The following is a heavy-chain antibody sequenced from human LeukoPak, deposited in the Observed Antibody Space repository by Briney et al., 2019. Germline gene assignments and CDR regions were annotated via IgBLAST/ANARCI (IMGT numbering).Heavy chain of an antibody. J-gene: IGHJ4*02. D-gene: IGHD3-16*01. CDR2: ISAYNGDT. CDR1: GYTFTSYG. Sequence: ASVKVSCKASGYTFTSYGISWVRQAPGQGIEWMGWISAYNGDTNYAQKLQGRVTMTTDTSTSTAYMELRSLRSDDTAVYYCARSVPGDTADYWGQGTLVTVSS. V-gene: IGHV1-18*01. CDR3: ARSVPGDTADY.